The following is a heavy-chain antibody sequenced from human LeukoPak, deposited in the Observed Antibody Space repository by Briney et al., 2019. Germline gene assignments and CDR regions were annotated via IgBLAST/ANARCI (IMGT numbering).Heavy chain of an antibody. Sequence: ASVKVSCKASGYTFSGHYMHWVRQAPGQGLEWMGWISAYNGNTNYAQKLQGRVTMTTDTSTSTAYMELRSLRSDDTAVYYCARDGIVVVPAASDLIFDYWGQGTLVTVSS. J-gene: IGHJ4*02. V-gene: IGHV1-18*04. CDR2: ISAYNGNT. D-gene: IGHD2-2*01. CDR3: ARDGIVVVPAASDLIFDY. CDR1: GYTFSGHY.